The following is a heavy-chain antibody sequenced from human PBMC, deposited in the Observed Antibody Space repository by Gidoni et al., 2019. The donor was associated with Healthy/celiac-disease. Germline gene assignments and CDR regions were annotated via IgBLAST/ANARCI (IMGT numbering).Heavy chain of an antibody. D-gene: IGHD3-3*01. V-gene: IGHV3-23*01. Sequence: CAASGFIFSSYAMSWVRQAPGKGLEWVSAISGSGGSTYYADSVKGRFTISRDKSKNTLYLQMNSLRAEDTAVYYCAKDRPENYDFTVFDYWGQGTLVTVSS. CDR3: AKDRPENYDFTVFDY. J-gene: IGHJ4*02. CDR1: GFIFSSYA. CDR2: ISGSGGST.